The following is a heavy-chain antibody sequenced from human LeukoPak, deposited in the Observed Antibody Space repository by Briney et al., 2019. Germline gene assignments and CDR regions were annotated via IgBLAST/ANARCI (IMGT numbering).Heavy chain of an antibody. Sequence: ASVKVSCKASGYTFTGYYMHWVRQAPGQGLEWMGWINPNSGGTNYAQKFQGRVTMTRDTSISTAYMELSRLRSDDTAVYYCARVHPDCSSTSCYRVEYFQHWGQGTLVTVSS. V-gene: IGHV1-2*02. CDR3: ARVHPDCSSTSCYRVEYFQH. D-gene: IGHD2-2*02. CDR2: INPNSGGT. J-gene: IGHJ1*01. CDR1: GYTFTGYY.